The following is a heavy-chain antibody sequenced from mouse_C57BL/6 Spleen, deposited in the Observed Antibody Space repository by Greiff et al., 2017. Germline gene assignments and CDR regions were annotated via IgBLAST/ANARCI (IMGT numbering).Heavy chain of an antibody. J-gene: IGHJ4*01. CDR1: GYAFSSSW. Sequence: VQLQESGPELVKPGASVKISCKASGYAFSSSWMNWVKQRPGKGLEWIGRIYPGDGDTNYNGKFKGKATLTADKSSSTAYMQLRSLTSEDSAVYFCARHYYGSSYGFYAMDYWGQGTSVTVSS. CDR3: ARHYYGSSYGFYAMDY. V-gene: IGHV1-82*01. D-gene: IGHD1-1*01. CDR2: IYPGDGDT.